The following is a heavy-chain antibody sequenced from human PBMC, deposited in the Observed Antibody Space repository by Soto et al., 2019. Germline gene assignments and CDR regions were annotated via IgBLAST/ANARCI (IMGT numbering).Heavy chain of an antibody. V-gene: IGHV3-49*03. Sequence: GGSLRLSCTASGFTFGDYAMSWFRQAPGKGLEWVGFIRSKAYGGTTEYAASVKGRFTISRDDSKSIAHLQMNSLKTEDTAVYYCSGDSSGWYELADVWGKGTTVTVSS. CDR2: IRSKAYGGTT. CDR1: GFTFGDYA. D-gene: IGHD6-19*01. CDR3: SGDSSGWYELADV. J-gene: IGHJ6*04.